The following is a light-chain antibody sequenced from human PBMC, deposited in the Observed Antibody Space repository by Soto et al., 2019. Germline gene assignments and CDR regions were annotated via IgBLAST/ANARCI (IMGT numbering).Light chain of an antibody. V-gene: IGKV1-12*01. CDR2: AAS. CDR1: QAVKFW. Sequence: DILMTQSPSSVSASVGDRVTITCLASQAVKFWLAWYQQKPGRAPQLLIYAASTLQSGVPSRFTGTGSGTDFTLTITSLQPEDVATYFCLQTNYFPFTFGPGTRVDIK. CDR3: LQTNYFPFT. J-gene: IGKJ3*01.